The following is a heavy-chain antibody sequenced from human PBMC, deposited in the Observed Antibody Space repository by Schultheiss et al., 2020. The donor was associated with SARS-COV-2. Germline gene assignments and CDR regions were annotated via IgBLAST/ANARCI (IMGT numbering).Heavy chain of an antibody. Sequence: GGSLRLSCAASGFTFSSYAMSWVRQAPGKGLEWVSVIYSGGSTYYADSVKGRFTISRDNSKNTLYLQMSSLRAEDTAVYYCVKDPRYCSGGSCYSDYFDYWGQGTLVTVSS. V-gene: IGHV3-66*02. CDR2: IYSGGST. CDR3: VKDPRYCSGGSCYSDYFDY. D-gene: IGHD2-15*01. CDR1: GFTFSSYA. J-gene: IGHJ4*02.